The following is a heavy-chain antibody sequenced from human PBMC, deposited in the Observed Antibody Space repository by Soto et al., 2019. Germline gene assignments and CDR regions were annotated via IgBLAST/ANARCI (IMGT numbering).Heavy chain of an antibody. V-gene: IGHV1-8*01. CDR3: ARVKGFGGVIAQNWFDP. J-gene: IGHJ5*02. CDR2: MNPNSGNT. D-gene: IGHD3-16*02. Sequence: ASVKVSCKASGYTFTSYDINWVRQATGQGLEWMGWMNPNSGNTGYAQKFQGRVTMTRNTSISTAYMELSSLRSEDTAVYYCARVKGFGGVIAQNWFDPWGQGTLVTVS. CDR1: GYTFTSYD.